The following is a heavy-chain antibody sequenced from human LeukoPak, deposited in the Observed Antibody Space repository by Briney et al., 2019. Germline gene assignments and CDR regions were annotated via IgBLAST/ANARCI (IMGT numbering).Heavy chain of an antibody. Sequence: GGSLRLSCAAPGFAFSSLAMGWVRQAPGQGLEWVSVISDSGSLTYYADSVKGRFTISRDNSKNTLYLQMNSLRAEDTAVYYCARGSAGRLRYFDYWGQGTLVTVSS. CDR1: GFAFSSLA. D-gene: IGHD3-10*01. J-gene: IGHJ4*02. CDR3: ARGSAGRLRYFDY. V-gene: IGHV3-23*01. CDR2: ISDSGSLT.